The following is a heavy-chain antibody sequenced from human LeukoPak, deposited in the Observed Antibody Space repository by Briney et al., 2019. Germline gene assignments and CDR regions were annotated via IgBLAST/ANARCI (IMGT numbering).Heavy chain of an antibody. V-gene: IGHV3-7*04. CDR1: GFTFSSQW. CDR2: IKEDGSKE. Sequence: PGGSLRLSRAASGFTFSSQWMSWVRQAPGKGLEWVANIKEDGSKENYEDSVKGRFTISRDNAKNSLYLQMSSLRAEDTAIYYCARAYSWGQGTRVTVSS. J-gene: IGHJ5*02. D-gene: IGHD2-21*01. CDR3: ARAYS.